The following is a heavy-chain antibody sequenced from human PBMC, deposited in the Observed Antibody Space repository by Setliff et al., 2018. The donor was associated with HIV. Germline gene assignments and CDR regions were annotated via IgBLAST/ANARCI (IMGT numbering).Heavy chain of an antibody. J-gene: IGHJ6*02. CDR2: IYYSGST. V-gene: IGHV4-39*02. Sequence: KPSETLSLTCTVSGGSISSSSYYWGWIRQPPGKGLEWIGSIYYSGSTYYNPSLKSRVTISVDTSKNQFSLKLSSVTAADTAVYYCAREPATYNGYNWDYYGTDLWGQGTTVTVSS. CDR1: GGSISSSSYY. D-gene: IGHD5-12*01. CDR3: AREPATYNGYNWDYYGTDL.